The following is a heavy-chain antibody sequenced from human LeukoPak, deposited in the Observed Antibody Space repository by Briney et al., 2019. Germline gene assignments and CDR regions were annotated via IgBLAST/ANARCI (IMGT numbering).Heavy chain of an antibody. J-gene: IGHJ4*02. CDR3: AKARNYGDYFDY. V-gene: IGHV3-48*03. CDR2: ISSSGSTI. Sequence: PGGSLRLSCAASGFTFSSYEMNWVRQAPGKGLEWVSYISSSGSTIYYADSVKGRFTISRDNAKNSLYLQMNSLRAEDTALYYCAKARNYGDYFDYWGQGTLVTVSS. CDR1: GFTFSSYE. D-gene: IGHD4-17*01.